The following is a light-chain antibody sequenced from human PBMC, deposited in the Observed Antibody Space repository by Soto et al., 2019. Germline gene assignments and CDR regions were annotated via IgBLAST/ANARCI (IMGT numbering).Light chain of an antibody. J-gene: IGKJ5*01. CDR2: GAS. CDR3: QQYGSSST. V-gene: IGKV3-20*01. CDR1: QSVTSNY. Sequence: EIVLTQFPGTLSLSPGERATLSCRASQSVTSNYLAWYQQKPGQAPRLLIYGASSRPTGIPDRFSGSGSGTDFTLTISRLEPEDFAVYYCQQYGSSSTFGQGTRLEIK.